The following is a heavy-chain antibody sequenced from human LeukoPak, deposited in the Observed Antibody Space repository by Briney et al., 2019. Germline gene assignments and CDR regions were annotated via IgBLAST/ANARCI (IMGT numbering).Heavy chain of an antibody. CDR1: GFTVSSNY. D-gene: IGHD2-2*01. CDR3: ARDRYCSSTSCPREYYYYYGMDV. CDR2: IYSGGST. J-gene: IGHJ6*02. V-gene: IGHV3-53*04. Sequence: GGSLRLSCAVSGFTVSSNYMSWVRQAPGKGLEWVSVIYSGGSTYYADSVKGRFTISRHNSKNTLYLQMNSLRAEDTAVYYCARDRYCSSTSCPREYYYYYGMDVWGQGTTITVSS.